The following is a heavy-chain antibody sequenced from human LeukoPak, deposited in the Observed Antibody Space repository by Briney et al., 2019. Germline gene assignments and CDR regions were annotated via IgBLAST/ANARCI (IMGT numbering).Heavy chain of an antibody. D-gene: IGHD4-17*01. CDR3: AKDWSRLRSSLLVY. J-gene: IGHJ4*02. V-gene: IGHV3-23*01. Sequence: GGSLRLSCAASGFTFSSYGMSWVRQAPGKGLEWVSAISGSGGSTYYADSVKGRFTISRDNSKNTLYLQMNSLRAEDTAVYYCAKDWSRLRSSLLVYWGQGTLVTVSS. CDR2: ISGSGGST. CDR1: GFTFSSYG.